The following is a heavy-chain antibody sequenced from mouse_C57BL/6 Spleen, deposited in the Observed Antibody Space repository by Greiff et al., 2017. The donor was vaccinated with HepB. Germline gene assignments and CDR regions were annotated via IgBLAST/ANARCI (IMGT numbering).Heavy chain of an antibody. D-gene: IGHD2-5*01. J-gene: IGHJ2*01. V-gene: IGHV1-55*01. CDR2: IYPGSGST. Sequence: VQLQQPGAELVKPGASVKMSCKASGYTFTSYWITWVKQSPGQGLEWIGDIYPGSGSTNYNEKFKSKDTLTGDTSSSTAYMQISSLTSEDSAVYYCARSGGSNYPLYYFDYWGQGTTLTVSS. CDR1: GYTFTSYW. CDR3: ARSGGSNYPLYYFDY.